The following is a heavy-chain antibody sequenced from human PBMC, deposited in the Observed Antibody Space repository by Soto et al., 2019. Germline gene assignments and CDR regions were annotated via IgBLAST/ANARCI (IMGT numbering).Heavy chain of an antibody. V-gene: IGHV1-69*09. CDR2: INPLSGIP. CDR3: ATPACAATWCSPSHNLDH. CDR1: GGTFVRHV. Sequence: QVQLVQSGAEVKKPESSVKVSCKTSGGTFVRHVISWVRQAPGQGPEWMGKINPLSGIPNYAQKFQDRVTFTADTDSSTAYMELSSLRSDDTAVYYCATPACAATWCSPSHNLDHWGQGNLVTGSS. D-gene: IGHD2-2*01. J-gene: IGHJ4*02.